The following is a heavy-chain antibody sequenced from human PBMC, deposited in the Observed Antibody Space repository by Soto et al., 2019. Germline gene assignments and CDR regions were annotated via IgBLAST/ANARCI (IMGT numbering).Heavy chain of an antibody. CDR3: AFDF. Sequence: EVQLLESGGGLVQPGGSLRLSYAASGFSFSFYAMTWVRQAPGRGLEWVSIISGTGDTTLYADSVKGRFTISRDNSKNTLYLHINRLRVDDTAVNWCAFDFWGQGTLVTVSS. CDR1: GFSFSFYA. CDR2: ISGTGDTT. V-gene: IGHV3-23*01. J-gene: IGHJ4*02.